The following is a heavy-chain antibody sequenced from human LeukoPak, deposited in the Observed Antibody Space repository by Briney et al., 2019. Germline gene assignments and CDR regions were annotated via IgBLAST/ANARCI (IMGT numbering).Heavy chain of an antibody. CDR2: IYSSGST. Sequence: SETLSLTCTVSGGSISSSGYYWAWIRQPPGKGLEWIGSIYSSGSTYYNPSLKSRVTISVDTPKNQFSLKLSSVSAADTAVYYCWNYYNYYGFDIWGQGTMVTVSS. CDR1: GGSISSSGYY. D-gene: IGHD3-10*01. CDR3: WNYYNYYGFDI. V-gene: IGHV4-39*01. J-gene: IGHJ3*02.